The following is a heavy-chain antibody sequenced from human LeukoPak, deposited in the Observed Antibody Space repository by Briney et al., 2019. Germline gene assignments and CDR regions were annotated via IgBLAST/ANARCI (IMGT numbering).Heavy chain of an antibody. J-gene: IGHJ4*02. V-gene: IGHV5-51*01. Sequence: GXXLKISCKGSGYSFTSYWIGWVRQLPGKGLEWMGIIYPGDSDTRYSPSFQGQVTISADKSISTAYLQWSSLKASDTAMYYCARRTVAGVGWFDYWGQGTLVTVSS. CDR3: ARRTVAGVGWFDY. CDR2: IYPGDSDT. D-gene: IGHD6-19*01. CDR1: GYSFTSYW.